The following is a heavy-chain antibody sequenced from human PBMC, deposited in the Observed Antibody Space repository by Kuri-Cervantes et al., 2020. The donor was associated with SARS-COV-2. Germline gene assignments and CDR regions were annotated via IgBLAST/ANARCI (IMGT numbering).Heavy chain of an antibody. J-gene: IGHJ6*03. CDR2: IYYSGST. D-gene: IGHD2-2*01. CDR3: ARVVVGYYYYYYMDV. CDR1: GGSISSYY. V-gene: IGHV4-59*01. Sequence: SETLSLTCTVSGGSISSYYWSWIRQPPGKGLEWIGYIYYSGSTNYNPFLKSRVTISVDTSKNQFSLKLSSVTAADTAVYCCARVVVGYYYYYYMDVWGKGTTVTVSS.